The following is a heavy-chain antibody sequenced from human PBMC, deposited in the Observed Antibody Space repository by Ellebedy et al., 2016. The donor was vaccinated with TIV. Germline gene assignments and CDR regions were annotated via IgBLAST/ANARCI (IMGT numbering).Heavy chain of an antibody. V-gene: IGHV1-18*01. CDR2: ISGLNGKT. Sequence: AASVKVSCKTSGYTFTSYGVSWVRQAPGQGLEWMGWISGLNGKTKYARTVQGRVTLTTDTAARTVYMELTSLRSDDTAVYYLARDNTVGGTNWFDPWGQGTLVIVSS. CDR3: ARDNTVGGTNWFDP. CDR1: GYTFTSYG. D-gene: IGHD6-19*01. J-gene: IGHJ5*02.